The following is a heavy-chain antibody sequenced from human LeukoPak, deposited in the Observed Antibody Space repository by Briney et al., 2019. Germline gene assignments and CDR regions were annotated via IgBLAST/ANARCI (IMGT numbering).Heavy chain of an antibody. CDR2: INIGGTNT. Sequence: GGSLRLSCAASGFTFNDYYMSWIRQAPGKGLEWLSYINIGGTNTHYADSVKGRFTISRDNAKKSLYLEMNNLRAEDTAVYYCATDGAGFDTWGQGVPVTGSS. J-gene: IGHJ5*02. CDR3: ATDGAGFDT. CDR1: GFTFNDYY. V-gene: IGHV3-11*01.